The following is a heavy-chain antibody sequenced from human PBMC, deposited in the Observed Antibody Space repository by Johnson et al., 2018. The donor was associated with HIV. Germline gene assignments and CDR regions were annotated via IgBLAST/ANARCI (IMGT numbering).Heavy chain of an antibody. D-gene: IGHD4-17*01. V-gene: IGHV3-23*04. CDR3: AKDQDGDYSVIFAFDI. CDR1: GFTFSDYY. CDR2: ISGSGGVT. Sequence: VQLVESGGGVVQPGGSLRLSCAASGFTFSDYYMSWIRQAPGKGLEWVSVISGSGGVTYYADPVKGRLTISRDNSKNTLYLQMNSLRAEDRAVYYCAKDQDGDYSVIFAFDIWGQGTMVTVSS. J-gene: IGHJ3*02.